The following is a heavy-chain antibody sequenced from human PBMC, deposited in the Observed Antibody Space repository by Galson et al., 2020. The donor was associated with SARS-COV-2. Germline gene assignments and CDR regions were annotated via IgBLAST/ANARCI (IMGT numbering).Heavy chain of an antibody. Sequence: SETLSLTCSVSGGSISTSTYDWGRIRQPPGKGLEWIGTIYSSGSTYYNPSLKSRVTIFVDASKNQLSLKLSSATATDTAVYYCARRTTYSGSWDFDYWGQGTLVTVSS. J-gene: IGHJ4*02. CDR1: GGSISTSTYD. CDR3: ARRTTYSGSWDFDY. D-gene: IGHD6-13*01. CDR2: IYSSGST. V-gene: IGHV4-39*01.